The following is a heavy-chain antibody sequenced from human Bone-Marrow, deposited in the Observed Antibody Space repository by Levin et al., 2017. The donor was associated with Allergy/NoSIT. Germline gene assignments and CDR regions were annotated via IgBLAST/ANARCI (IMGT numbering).Heavy chain of an antibody. Sequence: GGSLRLSCAASGFTFSGFWMHWVHQAPGEGLVWVSHINSDGSNTNYADSVKGRFTISRDNAKNTLYLQMNSLRAEDTSVYFCARGGCSSTSCLADWGQGTLVTVSS. CDR2: INSDGSNT. V-gene: IGHV3-74*01. J-gene: IGHJ4*02. CDR1: GFTFSGFW. CDR3: ARGGCSSTSCLAD. D-gene: IGHD2-2*01.